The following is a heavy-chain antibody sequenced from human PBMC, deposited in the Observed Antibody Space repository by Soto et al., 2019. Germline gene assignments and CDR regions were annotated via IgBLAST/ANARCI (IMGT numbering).Heavy chain of an antibody. D-gene: IGHD3-22*01. CDR1: GFTFSSYS. Sequence: GGSLRLSCAASGFTFSSYSMNWVRQAPGKGLEWVSSISSSSSYIYYADSVKGRFTISRDNAKNSLYLQMNSLRAEDTAVYCCASSYYDSSGYYYVYYYYYGMDVRGQGTTVTVSS. V-gene: IGHV3-21*01. CDR3: ASSYYDSSGYYYVYYYYYGMDV. CDR2: ISSSSSYI. J-gene: IGHJ6*02.